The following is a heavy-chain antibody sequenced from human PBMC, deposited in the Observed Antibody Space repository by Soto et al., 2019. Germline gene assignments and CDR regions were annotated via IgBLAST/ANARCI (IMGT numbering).Heavy chain of an antibody. CDR2: INPNSGGT. CDR1: GYSFTNND. Sequence: ASMKVSCKASGYSFTNNDVTWVRQAPGQGLEWMGWINPNSGGTNYAQKFQGRVTMTRDTSISTAYMELSRLRSDDTAVYYCARDKGGRYSYGSKTYYFDYWGQGTLVTVSS. J-gene: IGHJ4*02. D-gene: IGHD5-18*01. CDR3: ARDKGGRYSYGSKTYYFDY. V-gene: IGHV1-2*02.